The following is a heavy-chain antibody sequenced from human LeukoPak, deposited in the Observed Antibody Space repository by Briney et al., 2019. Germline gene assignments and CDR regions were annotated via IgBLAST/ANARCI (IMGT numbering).Heavy chain of an antibody. CDR1: GFTFGNYW. V-gene: IGHV3-74*01. Sequence: GGSLRLSCAVSGFTFGNYWMHWVRQVAGKGLVWVSRINIDGSITNYADSVKGRFTVSRDNAKNTLYLQMNSLRAEDTAVYYCAKFRDYSNLYYFDYWGQGTLVTVSS. J-gene: IGHJ4*02. CDR2: INIDGSIT. D-gene: IGHD4-11*01. CDR3: AKFRDYSNLYYFDY.